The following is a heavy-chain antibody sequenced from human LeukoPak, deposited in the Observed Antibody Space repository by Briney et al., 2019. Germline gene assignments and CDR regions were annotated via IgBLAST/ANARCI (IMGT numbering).Heavy chain of an antibody. D-gene: IGHD4-23*01. V-gene: IGHV1-46*01. CDR2: INPSGGST. Sequence: GASVKVSCKASGYTFTSYYMHWVRQAPGQGLEWMGIINPSGGSTSYAQKFQGRVTMTRDTSTSTVYMELSSLRSEDTAVYYCARDLGGNSGEDAFDIWGQGTMVTVSS. J-gene: IGHJ3*02. CDR3: ARDLGGNSGEDAFDI. CDR1: GYTFTSYY.